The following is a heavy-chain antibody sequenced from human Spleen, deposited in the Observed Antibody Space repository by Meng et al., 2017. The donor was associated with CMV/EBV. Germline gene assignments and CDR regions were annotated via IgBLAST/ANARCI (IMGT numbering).Heavy chain of an antibody. CDR1: GGSISSHY. J-gene: IGHJ4*02. Sequence: SETLSLTCTVSGGSISSHYWSWIRLPPGKGLEWIGYIYYSGSTYYNPSLKSRVTISVDTSKNQFSLKLSSVTAADTAVYYCARAPSTWANEFHFDYWGQGTLVTVSS. V-gene: IGHV4-59*11. CDR2: IYYSGST. CDR3: ARAPSTWANEFHFDY. D-gene: IGHD1-26*01.